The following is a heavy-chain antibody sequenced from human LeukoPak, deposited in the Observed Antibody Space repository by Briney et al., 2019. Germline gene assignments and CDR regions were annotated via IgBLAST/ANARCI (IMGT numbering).Heavy chain of an antibody. D-gene: IGHD6-6*01. CDR2: ISWNSGSI. CDR1: GFTFDDYA. Sequence: GGSLRLSCAASGFTFDDYAMHWVRQAPGKGLEWVSGISWNSGSIGYADSVKGRFTISRDNAKNSLYLQMNSQRAEDTALYYCATSRRREYSSSAGWFDPWGQGTLVTVSS. V-gene: IGHV3-9*01. J-gene: IGHJ5*02. CDR3: ATSRRREYSSSAGWFDP.